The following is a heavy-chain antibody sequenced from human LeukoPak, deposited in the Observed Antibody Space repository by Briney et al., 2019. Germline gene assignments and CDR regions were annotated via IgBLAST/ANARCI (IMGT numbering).Heavy chain of an antibody. Sequence: GESLNITCKGSGYSFTTYWIAWVRQMPGKGLEWMGIMYPGDSDTRYSPSFQGQVTISADKSISTAYLQWSSLKASDTAMYYCARHRYPASAAGPSDYWGQGTLVTVSS. D-gene: IGHD6-13*01. CDR1: GYSFTTYW. J-gene: IGHJ4*02. CDR2: MYPGDSDT. CDR3: ARHRYPASAAGPSDY. V-gene: IGHV5-51*01.